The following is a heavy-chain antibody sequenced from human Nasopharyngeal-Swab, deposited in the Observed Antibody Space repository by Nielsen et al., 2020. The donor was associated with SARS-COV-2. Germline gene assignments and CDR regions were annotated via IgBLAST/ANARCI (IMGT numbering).Heavy chain of an antibody. J-gene: IGHJ6*03. CDR2: IIPIFGTA. Sequence: SVKVSCKASGGTFSSYAISWVRQAPGQGLEWMGGIIPIFGTANYAQKFQGRVTITADESTSTAYMELSSLRSEDTAVYYCARAANPRQTTLGTAMVEAFGGYYYYYMDVWGKGTTVTVSS. V-gene: IGHV1-69*13. CDR1: GGTFSSYA. D-gene: IGHD5-18*01. CDR3: ARAANPRQTTLGTAMVEAFGGYYYYYMDV.